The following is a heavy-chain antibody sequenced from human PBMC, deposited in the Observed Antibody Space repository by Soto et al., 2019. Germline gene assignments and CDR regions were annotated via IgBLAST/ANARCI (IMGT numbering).Heavy chain of an antibody. J-gene: IGHJ5*02. CDR1: GGTFSSYA. Sequence: QVQLVQSGAEVKKPGSSVKVSYKASGGTFSSYAISWVRQAPGQGLEWMGGIIPSFGTANYAQKFQGRVTITADESTSTAYMELSSLRAEDTAVYYLARGQGYCSGGSCRRSWVDPWCQGTLVTVSS. CDR3: ARGQGYCSGGSCRRSWVDP. V-gene: IGHV1-69*01. D-gene: IGHD2-15*01. CDR2: IIPSFGTA.